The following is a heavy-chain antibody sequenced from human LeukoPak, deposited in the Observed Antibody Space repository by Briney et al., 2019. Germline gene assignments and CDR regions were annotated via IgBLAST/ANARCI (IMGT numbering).Heavy chain of an antibody. V-gene: IGHV1-2*02. CDR2: INPNSGGT. CDR1: GYTFTSYY. CDR3: ARGSRPRIAAADDY. D-gene: IGHD6-13*01. J-gene: IGHJ4*02. Sequence: ASVKVSCKASGYTFTSYYMHWVRQAPGQGLEWMGWINPNSGGTNYAQKFQGRVTMTRDTSISTAYMELSRLRSDDTAVYYCARGSRPRIAAADDYWGQGTLVTVSS.